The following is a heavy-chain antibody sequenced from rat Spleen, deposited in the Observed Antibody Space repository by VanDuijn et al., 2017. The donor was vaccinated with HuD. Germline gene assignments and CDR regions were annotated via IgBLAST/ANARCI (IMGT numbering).Heavy chain of an antibody. V-gene: IGHV2-47*01. Sequence: QVQLKESGPGLVQPSQTLSLTCTVSGLSLTNNSVSWIRQPPGKGLEWMGVMWTNGGTDYNSAIKSRLSISRDTSKSQVFLKMNNRQTEDTAMYFCASPPNSGYAYWGQGVMVTVSS. CDR2: MWTNGGT. D-gene: IGHD4-3*01. CDR1: GLSLTNNS. J-gene: IGHJ2*01. CDR3: ASPPNSGYAY.